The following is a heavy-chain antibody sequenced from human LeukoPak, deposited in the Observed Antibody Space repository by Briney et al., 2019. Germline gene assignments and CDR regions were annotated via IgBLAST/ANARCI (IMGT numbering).Heavy chain of an antibody. CDR2: IHPHGIF. V-gene: IGHV4-34*01. Sequence: PSETLSLTCTVYGGSCDDYYCSWIRQPPGKGLEWIGEIHPHGIFYYNSSLTSRVTISIDTSKTQFSLRLTSVTAPDTAFYYCARGRDRSKAGDHWGQGSLVTVSS. D-gene: IGHD5-24*01. CDR3: ARGRDRSKAGDH. CDR1: GGSCDDYY. J-gene: IGHJ4*02.